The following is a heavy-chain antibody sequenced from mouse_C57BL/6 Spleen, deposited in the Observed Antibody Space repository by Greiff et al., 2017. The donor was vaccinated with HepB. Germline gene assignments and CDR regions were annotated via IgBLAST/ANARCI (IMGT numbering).Heavy chain of an antibody. D-gene: IGHD1-1*01. J-gene: IGHJ4*01. CDR3: ARHGATVVATEAMDY. Sequence: VQLKESGGDLVKPGGSLKLSCAASGFTFSSYGMSWVRQTPAKRLEWVATISSGGSYTYFPDSVKGRFTISRDNAKNTLYLQMSSLKSEDTAMYYCARHGATVVATEAMDYWGQGTSVTVSS. CDR1: GFTFSSYG. V-gene: IGHV5-6*01. CDR2: ISSGGSYT.